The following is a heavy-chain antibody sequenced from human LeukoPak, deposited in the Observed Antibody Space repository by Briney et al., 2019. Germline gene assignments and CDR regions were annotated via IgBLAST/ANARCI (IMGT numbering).Heavy chain of an antibody. CDR2: ISSSGSTI. Sequence: GGSLRLSCAASGFTFSSYEMNWVRQAPGKGLEWVSYISSSGSTIYYADSVKGRFTISRDNAKNSLYLQMNSLRAEDTAVYYCARVFEDSSGYLLHHVGYYYYYMDVWGKGTTVTVSS. J-gene: IGHJ6*03. D-gene: IGHD3-22*01. V-gene: IGHV3-48*03. CDR3: ARVFEDSSGYLLHHVGYYYYYMDV. CDR1: GFTFSSYE.